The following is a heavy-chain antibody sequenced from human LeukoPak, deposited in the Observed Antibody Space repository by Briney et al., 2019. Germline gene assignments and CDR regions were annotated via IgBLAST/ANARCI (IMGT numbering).Heavy chain of an antibody. J-gene: IGHJ4*02. Sequence: ASVKVSCKASGYTFTGYYMHWVRQAPGQGHEWMGWINPNSGGTNYAQKFQGRVTMTRDTSIATAYMELSRLRSDDTAVYYCARDQGEMATIPDYWGQGTLVTVSS. CDR2: INPNSGGT. D-gene: IGHD5-24*01. CDR1: GYTFTGYY. V-gene: IGHV1-2*02. CDR3: ARDQGEMATIPDY.